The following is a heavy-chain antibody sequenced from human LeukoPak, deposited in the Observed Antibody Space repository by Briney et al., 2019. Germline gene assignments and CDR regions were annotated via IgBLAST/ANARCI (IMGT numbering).Heavy chain of an antibody. CDR3: ARGGFNDY. Sequence: PGGSLRLSCAASGFSFSDYYMSWIRQAPGRGLEWVSYISSTSSHTNYADSVKGRFTISRDNAKNSLYLQMSLLRAEDTAVYYCARGGFNDYWGQGTLVTVSS. D-gene: IGHD2-15*01. CDR1: GFSFSDYY. J-gene: IGHJ4*02. CDR2: ISSTSSHT. V-gene: IGHV3-11*05.